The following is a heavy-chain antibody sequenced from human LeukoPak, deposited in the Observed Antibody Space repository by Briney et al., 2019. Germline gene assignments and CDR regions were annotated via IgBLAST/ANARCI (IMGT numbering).Heavy chain of an antibody. D-gene: IGHD2-8*01. CDR2: IYYSGST. Sequence: PSETLSLTCTVSGGSISSSTYYWGWIRQPPGKGLEWIGSIYYSGSTYYNPSLKSQVTISVDTSKNQFSLKLSSVTAADTAVYYCARWGDLYCTNGVCSPYNWFDPWGQGTLVTVSS. CDR3: ARWGDLYCTNGVCSPYNWFDP. J-gene: IGHJ5*02. V-gene: IGHV4-39*01. CDR1: GGSISSSTYY.